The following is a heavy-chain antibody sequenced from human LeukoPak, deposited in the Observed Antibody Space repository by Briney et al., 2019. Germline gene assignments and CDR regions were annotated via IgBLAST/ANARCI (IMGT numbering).Heavy chain of an antibody. CDR1: GFPFSSYS. J-gene: IGHJ4*02. Sequence: PGGSLRLSCAVSGFPFSSYSMNWVRQAPGKGLEWVSYISASGSNIYYLDAVKGRFTVSRDNAMNSLFLQTDRPRAEDTAIYYCVRVKGTYFDFWGQGTLVTVSS. CDR3: VRVKGTYFDF. D-gene: IGHD1-1*01. CDR2: ISASGSNI. V-gene: IGHV3-48*01.